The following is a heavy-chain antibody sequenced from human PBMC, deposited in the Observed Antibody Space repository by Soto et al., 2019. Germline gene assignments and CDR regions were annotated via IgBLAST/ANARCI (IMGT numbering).Heavy chain of an antibody. D-gene: IGHD2-2*01. J-gene: IGHJ4*01. Sequence: SETLSLTCTVSCGSIRNVYWSWIRQPPGKGLEWIGFIFHSGNAKYNPSLKSRVTISVDTSKNQFSLSLDSVTAADTAVYFCARAHAPTLPFDYWGQGTLVTV. V-gene: IGHV4-59*01. CDR3: ARAHAPTLPFDY. CDR2: IFHSGNA. CDR1: CGSIRNVY.